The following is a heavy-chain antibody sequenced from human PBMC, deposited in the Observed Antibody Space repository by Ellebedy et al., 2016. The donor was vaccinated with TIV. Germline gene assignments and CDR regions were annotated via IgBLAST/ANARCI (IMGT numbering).Heavy chain of an antibody. D-gene: IGHD5-24*01. V-gene: IGHV3-7*03. Sequence: GGSLRLXXAASGFTFSSYWMSWVRQAPGKGLEWVANIKQDGSEKYYVDSVKGRFTISRDNAKNSLYLQMNSLRAEDTAVYYCARDSGDGYNPGAFDYWGQGTLVTVSS. J-gene: IGHJ4*02. CDR1: GFTFSSYW. CDR3: ARDSGDGYNPGAFDY. CDR2: IKQDGSEK.